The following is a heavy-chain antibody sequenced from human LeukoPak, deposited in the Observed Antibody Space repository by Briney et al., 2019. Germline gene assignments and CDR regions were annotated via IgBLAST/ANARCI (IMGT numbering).Heavy chain of an antibody. CDR1: GGTFSSYA. V-gene: IGHV1-69*04. J-gene: IGHJ3*02. Sequence: EASVKVSCKASGGTFSSYAISWVRQAPGQGLEWMGRIIPILGIANYAQKFQGRVTITADKSTSTAYMELRSLRSDDTAVYYCARLQVVIALKGAFDIWGQGTMVTVSS. D-gene: IGHD2-21*01. CDR3: ARLQVVIALKGAFDI. CDR2: IIPILGIA.